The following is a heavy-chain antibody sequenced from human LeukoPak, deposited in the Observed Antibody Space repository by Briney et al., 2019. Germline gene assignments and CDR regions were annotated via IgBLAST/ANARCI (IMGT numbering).Heavy chain of an antibody. D-gene: IGHD4-23*01. CDR2: IYYSGST. CDR3: ASAPSTGVGGPPFDY. V-gene: IGHV4-39*07. J-gene: IGHJ4*02. CDR1: GGSISSSSYY. Sequence: PSETLSLTCTVSGGSISSSSYYWGWIRQPPGKGLEWIGSIYYSGSTYYNPSLKSRVTISVDTSKNQFSLKLSSVTAADTAVYYCASAPSTGVGGPPFDYWGQGTLVTVSS.